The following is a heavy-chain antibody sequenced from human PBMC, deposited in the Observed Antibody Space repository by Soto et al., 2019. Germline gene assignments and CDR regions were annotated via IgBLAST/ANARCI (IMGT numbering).Heavy chain of an antibody. V-gene: IGHV3-23*01. CDR2: ISGSDGKT. D-gene: IGHD2-15*01. CDR1: GFSFSSYA. Sequence: PVGSLRLSCAASGFSFSSYAMSWLRQAPGKGLEWVSTISGSDGKTFYADSVKGRFSISRDTSDNMLYLHMNSLREDDTAVYYCARWSYLDYWGQGARVTVS. J-gene: IGHJ4*02. CDR3: ARWSYLDY.